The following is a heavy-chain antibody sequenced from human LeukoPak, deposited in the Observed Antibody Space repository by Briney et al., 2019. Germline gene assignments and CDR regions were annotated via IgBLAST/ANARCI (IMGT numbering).Heavy chain of an antibody. CDR1: GGTFSSYA. CDR2: IIPIFGTA. Sequence: SVKVSCKASGGTFSSYAISWVRQAPGQGLEWMGGIIPIFGTANYAQKFQGRVTITADESMSTAYMELSSLRSEGTAVYYCARSTTELLPLYYYYYMDVWGKGTTVTVSS. CDR3: ARSTTELLPLYYYYYMDV. J-gene: IGHJ6*03. V-gene: IGHV1-69*13. D-gene: IGHD1-26*01.